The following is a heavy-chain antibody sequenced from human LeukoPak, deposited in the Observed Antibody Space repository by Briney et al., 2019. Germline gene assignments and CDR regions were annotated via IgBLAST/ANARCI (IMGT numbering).Heavy chain of an antibody. J-gene: IGHJ4*02. Sequence: GASVKGSCKASGYTFTSYYMHWVRQAPGQGLEWMGIINPSGGSTSYAQKFQGRVTMTRDTSTSTVYMELSSLRSEDTAVYYCAREPRYYDSSGYFDYWGQGTLVTVSS. CDR2: INPSGGST. CDR1: GYTFTSYY. V-gene: IGHV1-46*01. CDR3: AREPRYYDSSGYFDY. D-gene: IGHD3-22*01.